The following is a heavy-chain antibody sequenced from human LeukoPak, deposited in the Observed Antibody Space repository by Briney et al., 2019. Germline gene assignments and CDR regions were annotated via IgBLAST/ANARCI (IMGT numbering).Heavy chain of an antibody. D-gene: IGHD2/OR15-2a*01. V-gene: IGHV1-2*02. CDR3: ARSIPVFVTTSTHFDY. Sequence: GASVKVSCKASGYSFTDYYMHWVRQAPGQGLEWMGWINPNSGGTSYAQKFQGRVTITRDTSISTAYVELNGLTSDDTAVYYCARSIPVFVTTSTHFDYWGQGTPITVSS. J-gene: IGHJ4*02. CDR2: INPNSGGT. CDR1: GYSFTDYY.